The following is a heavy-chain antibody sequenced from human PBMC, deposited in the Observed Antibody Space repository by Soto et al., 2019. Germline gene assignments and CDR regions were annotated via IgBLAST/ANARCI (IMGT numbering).Heavy chain of an antibody. D-gene: IGHD3-10*01. Sequence: QVQLQQWGAGLLKPSETLSLTCAVYGGSFSGYYWSWIRQPPGKGLEWIGEINHSGSTNYNPSLKSLVTISVDTSKNQFSLKLSSVTAADTAVYYCARGITMVRGVITPRIFDYWGQGTLVTVSS. CDR2: INHSGST. CDR1: GGSFSGYY. J-gene: IGHJ4*02. V-gene: IGHV4-34*01. CDR3: ARGITMVRGVITPRIFDY.